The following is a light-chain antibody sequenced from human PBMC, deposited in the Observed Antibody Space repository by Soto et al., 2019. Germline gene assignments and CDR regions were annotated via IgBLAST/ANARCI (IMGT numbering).Light chain of an antibody. CDR3: SSYTSGTTLYV. CDR2: ASS. V-gene: IGLV2-14*01. CDR1: SSDVGGYNY. J-gene: IGLJ1*01. Sequence: QSVLTQPASVSGSPGQSITISCTGTSSDVGGYNYVSWYQHHAGKATRLMIYASSNRPSGVSHRFSGSRSGNTASLTISGLQADDEADYYCSSYTSGTTLYVFGTGTKLTVL.